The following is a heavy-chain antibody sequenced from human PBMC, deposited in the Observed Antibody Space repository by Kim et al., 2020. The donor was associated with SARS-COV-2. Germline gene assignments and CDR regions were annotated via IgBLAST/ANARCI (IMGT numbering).Heavy chain of an antibody. V-gene: IGHV1-18*01. D-gene: IGHD3-16*01. Sequence: ASVKVSCKASGYTFTSYGISWVRQAPGQGLEWMGWISAYNGNTNYAQKLQGRVTMTTDTSTSTAYMELRSLRSDDTAVYYCASSITPRNSRAFDIWGQGTMVTVSS. J-gene: IGHJ3*02. CDR3: ASSITPRNSRAFDI. CDR1: GYTFTSYG. CDR2: ISAYNGNT.